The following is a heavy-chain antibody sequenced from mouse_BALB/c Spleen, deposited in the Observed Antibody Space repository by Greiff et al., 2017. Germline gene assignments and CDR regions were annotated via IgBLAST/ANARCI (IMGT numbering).Heavy chain of an antibody. V-gene: IGHV1-77*01. Sequence: VQLQQSGPELVKPGASVKMSCKASGYTFTDYVISWVKQRTGQGLEWIGEIYPGSGSTYYNEKFKGKATLTADKSSNTAYMQLSSLTSEDSAVYFCARSTMITTFYAMDYWGQGTSVTVSS. D-gene: IGHD2-4*01. CDR1: GYTFTDYV. J-gene: IGHJ4*01. CDR3: ARSTMITTFYAMDY. CDR2: IYPGSGST.